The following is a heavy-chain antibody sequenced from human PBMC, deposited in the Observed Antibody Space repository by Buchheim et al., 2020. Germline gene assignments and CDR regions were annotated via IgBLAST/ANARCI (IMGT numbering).Heavy chain of an antibody. CDR1: GYTFTSYY. CDR2: INPSGGST. Sequence: QVQLVQSGAEVKKPGASVKVSCKASGYTFTSYYMHWVRQVPGQGLEWMGIINPSGGSTSYAQKFQGRVTMTRDTSTNTVYMELSSLRSEDTAVYYCARDLFSGYEGNYYYYGMDVWGQGTT. CDR3: ARDLFSGYEGNYYYYGMDV. D-gene: IGHD3-22*01. J-gene: IGHJ6*02. V-gene: IGHV1-46*03.